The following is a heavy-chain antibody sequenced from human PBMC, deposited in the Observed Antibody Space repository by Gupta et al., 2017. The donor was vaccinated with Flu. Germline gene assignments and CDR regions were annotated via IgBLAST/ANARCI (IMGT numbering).Heavy chain of an antibody. Sequence: CAASGFSFSSSYLQWVRQAPGKGLVWVSRINTDGSSTTYAESVKGRFTISRDAKNTLYLQMNSLGDDDTAVYYCATVTSGCWGQGTLVTVSS. V-gene: IGHV3-74*03. CDR1: GFSFSSSY. J-gene: IGHJ4*02. D-gene: IGHD4-17*01. CDR3: ATVTSGC. CDR2: INTDGSST.